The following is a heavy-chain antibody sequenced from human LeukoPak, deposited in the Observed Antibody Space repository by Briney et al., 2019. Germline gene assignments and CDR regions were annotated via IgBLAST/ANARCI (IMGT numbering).Heavy chain of an antibody. Sequence: GGSLRLSCAASGFTLSTYTVHLVRLAPGKGLEWVSLMSYDAATESYADSVKGRFTISRDNSKNTLYLLMTSLRADDTAVYYCATVKYDYGDPVGWFDPWGQGTLVTVSS. CDR1: GFTLSTYT. V-gene: IGHV3-30*07. J-gene: IGHJ5*02. CDR2: MSYDAATE. D-gene: IGHD4-17*01. CDR3: ATVKYDYGDPVGWFDP.